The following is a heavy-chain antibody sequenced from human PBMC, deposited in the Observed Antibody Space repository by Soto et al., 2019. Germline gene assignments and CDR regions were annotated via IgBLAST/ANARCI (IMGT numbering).Heavy chain of an antibody. CDR1: GGTFSIYT. CDR2: GSA. D-gene: IGHD2-15*01. Sequence: QVQLVQSGAEVKKPGSSVKVSCKASGGTFSIYTISWVRQAPGQGLEWMGGSANSAQKFQGRLTVTADESTSTVYLELSSLTSADTAVYYCAREGPPDIAWFDPWGQGTLVSVS. J-gene: IGHJ5*02. V-gene: IGHV1-69*01. CDR3: AREGPPDIAWFDP.